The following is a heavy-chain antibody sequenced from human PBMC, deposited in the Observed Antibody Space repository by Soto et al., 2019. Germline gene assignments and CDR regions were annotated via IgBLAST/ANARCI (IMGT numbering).Heavy chain of an antibody. V-gene: IGHV1-46*01. D-gene: IGHD3-9*01. CDR2: INPSGGST. J-gene: IGHJ4*02. CDR1: GYTFTSYY. CDR3: EREGVYYDILY. Sequence: ASVKVSCKAFGYTFTSYYMHWVRQAPGQGLEWMGIINPSGGSTSYAQKFQGRVTMTRDTSTSTVYMELSSLRSEETAVYYCEREGVYYDILYCGQXSLVTVSA.